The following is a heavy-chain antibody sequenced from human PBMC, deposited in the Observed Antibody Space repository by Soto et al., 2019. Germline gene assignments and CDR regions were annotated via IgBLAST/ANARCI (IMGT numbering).Heavy chain of an antibody. CDR3: ARDPITMIVVVNPYYFDY. CDR2: ISYDGSNK. V-gene: IGHV3-30-3*01. CDR1: GFTFSSYA. Sequence: SLRLSCAASGFTFSSYAMHWVRQAPGKGLEWVAVISYDGSNKYYADSVKGRFTISRDNSKNTLYLQMNSLRAEDTAVYYCARDPITMIVVVNPYYFDYWGQGTLVTVSS. J-gene: IGHJ4*02. D-gene: IGHD3-22*01.